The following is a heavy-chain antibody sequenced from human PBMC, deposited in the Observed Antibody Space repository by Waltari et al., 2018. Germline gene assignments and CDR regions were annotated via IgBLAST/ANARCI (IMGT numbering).Heavy chain of an antibody. D-gene: IGHD5-18*01. Sequence: QVQLQESGPGLVKPSETLSLTCAVSGYSISSGYYWGWIRQPPGKGLEWIGSIYQSGSTYYNPSVKSRVTISVDTSKNQFSLKLSSVTAADTAVYYCARGSDTATVYWGQGTLVTVSS. CDR3: ARGSDTATVY. CDR2: IYQSGST. CDR1: GYSISSGYY. J-gene: IGHJ4*02. V-gene: IGHV4-38-2*01.